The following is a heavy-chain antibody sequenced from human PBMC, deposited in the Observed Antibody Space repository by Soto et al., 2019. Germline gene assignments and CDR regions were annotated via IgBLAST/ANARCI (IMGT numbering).Heavy chain of an antibody. J-gene: IGHJ3*01. Sequence: EVQLLESVGGLVQPGGSLRLSCAASGFTFSSYAMSWVRQAPGKGLEWVSGISGSGVSADYADYVKGRFTISRDNSKNTVYLQMNSLRAEDTAVYYWARVDRGFNDAFALWGQGTVVTVSS. CDR2: ISGSGVSA. CDR1: GFTFSSYA. V-gene: IGHV3-23*01. CDR3: ARVDRGFNDAFAL.